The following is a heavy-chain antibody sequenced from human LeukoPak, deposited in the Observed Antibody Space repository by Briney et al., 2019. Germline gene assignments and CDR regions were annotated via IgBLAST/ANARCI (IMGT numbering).Heavy chain of an antibody. CDR2: IYTSGST. J-gene: IGHJ4*02. V-gene: IGHV4-4*07. CDR1: GGSISSYY. D-gene: IGHD3-22*01. Sequence: SETLSLTCTVSGGSISSYYWSWIRQPAGKGLEWIGRIYTSGSTNYNPSLKSRVTMSVDTSKNQFSPKLSSVTAADTAVYYCARGVRVAKYYYDSSGYYYSDYWGQGTLVTVSS. CDR3: ARGVRVAKYYYDSSGYYYSDY.